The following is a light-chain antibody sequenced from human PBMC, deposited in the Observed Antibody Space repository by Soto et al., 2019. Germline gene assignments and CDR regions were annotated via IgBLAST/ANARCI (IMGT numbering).Light chain of an antibody. J-gene: IGKJ3*01. CDR2: DAS. CDR3: QQYDNLPGIT. CDR1: QDISNY. Sequence: DIQMTQSPSSLSASVGDRVTITCQASQDISNYLNWNQQKPGKAPKLLIYDASNLETGVPSRFSESGSGTDFTFTISSLQAEDIATYYCQQYDNLPGITFGPGTKVDIK. V-gene: IGKV1-33*01.